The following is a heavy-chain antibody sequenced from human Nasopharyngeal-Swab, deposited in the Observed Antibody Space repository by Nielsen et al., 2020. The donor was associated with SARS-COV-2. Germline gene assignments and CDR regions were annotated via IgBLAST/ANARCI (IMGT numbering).Heavy chain of an antibody. D-gene: IGHD5-12*01. J-gene: IGHJ5*02. Sequence: ASVKVSCKASGYTFTSYYMHWVRQAPGQGLEWMGIINPSGGSTSYAQKFQGRVTMTRDTSTSTVYMELSSLRSEDTAVYYCARDGEASGYDNNWFDLWGQGTLVTVSS. CDR1: GYTFTSYY. V-gene: IGHV1-46*01. CDR3: ARDGEASGYDNNWFDL. CDR2: INPSGGST.